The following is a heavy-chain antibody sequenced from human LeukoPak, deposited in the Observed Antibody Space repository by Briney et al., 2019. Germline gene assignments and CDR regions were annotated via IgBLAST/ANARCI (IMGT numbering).Heavy chain of an antibody. D-gene: IGHD3-9*01. CDR3: ATPQFHYHILTGYLLPDAFDI. CDR2: ISGSGGST. Sequence: GGSLRLSCAASGVTFSGYAMSWIRQAPGKGLEWVAAISGSGGSTYYADSVKGRFIIFGDNSKKTPYLQMNSLRAEDTALYYCATPQFHYHILTGYLLPDAFDIWGQGTMVTVSS. J-gene: IGHJ3*02. CDR1: GVTFSGYA. V-gene: IGHV3-23*01.